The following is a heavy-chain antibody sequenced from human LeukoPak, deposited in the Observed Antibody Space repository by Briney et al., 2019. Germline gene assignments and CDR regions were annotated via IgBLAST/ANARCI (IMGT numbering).Heavy chain of an antibody. CDR2: IYSGGST. V-gene: IGHV3-53*01. CDR1: GFTVSSNY. J-gene: IGHJ6*03. CDR3: ARAHRFYYYYYMDV. Sequence: GGSLRLSCAASGFTVSSNYMSWVRQAPGKGLEWVSVIYSGGSTYYADSVKGRFTISRDNSKNTLYLQTNSLRAEDTAVYYCARAHRFYYYYYMDVWGKGTTVTVSS.